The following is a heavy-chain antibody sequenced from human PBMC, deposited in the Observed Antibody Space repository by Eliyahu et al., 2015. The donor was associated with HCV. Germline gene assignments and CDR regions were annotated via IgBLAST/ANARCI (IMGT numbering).Heavy chain of an antibody. J-gene: IGHJ5*02. D-gene: IGHD4-11*01. V-gene: IGHV4-39*01. CDR1: GGXISSSSYY. Sequence: QLQLQESGPGLVKPSETLSLTCTVSGGXISSSSYYWGWIRXPPGXGLXWIGGIYYXGXTYYNPSLXSRVTISVDTSKNQFSLKLSSVTAADTAVYYCARHDRTVTASSWGQGTLVTVSS. CDR3: ARHDRTVTASS. CDR2: IYYXGXT.